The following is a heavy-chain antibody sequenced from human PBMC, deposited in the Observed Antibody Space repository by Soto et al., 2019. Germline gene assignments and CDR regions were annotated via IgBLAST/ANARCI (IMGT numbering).Heavy chain of an antibody. J-gene: IGHJ6*02. V-gene: IGHV3-30*18. Sequence: PGGSLRLSCAASGFTFSSYGMHWVRQAPGKGLEWVAVISYDGSNKYYADSVKGRFTISRDNSKNTLYLQMNSLRAEDTAVHYCAKDLGPIRPGGDYYYYVMDVWGQGTTVTVSS. CDR3: AKDLGPIRPGGDYYYYVMDV. D-gene: IGHD3-10*01. CDR2: ISYDGSNK. CDR1: GFTFSSYG.